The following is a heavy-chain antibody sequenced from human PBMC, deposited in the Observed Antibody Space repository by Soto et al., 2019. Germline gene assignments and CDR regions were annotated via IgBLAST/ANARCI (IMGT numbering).Heavy chain of an antibody. J-gene: IGHJ2*01. Sequence: QVQLVESGGGVVQPGRSLRLSCAASGFTFRNFGMHWVRQAPGKGLEWVAIIWYDGSNQYYADSVTGRFTISKDNSQNTLYLQMNSLRVEDTAVYYCAGVRGGGFIDWYIDLWGRGTLVTVSS. V-gene: IGHV3-33*01. CDR3: AGVRGGGFIDWYIDL. CDR1: GFTFRNFG. CDR2: IWYDGSNQ. D-gene: IGHD3-10*01.